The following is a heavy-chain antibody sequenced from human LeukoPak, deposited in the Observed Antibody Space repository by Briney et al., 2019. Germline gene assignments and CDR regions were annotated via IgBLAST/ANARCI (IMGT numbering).Heavy chain of an antibody. V-gene: IGHV1-2*02. J-gene: IGHJ4*02. CDR2: INPNSGGT. D-gene: IGHD6-13*01. Sequence: GASVKVSCKASGYTFTGYYMHWVRQAPGQGLEWTGWINPNSGGTNYAQKFQGRVTMTRDTSISTAYMELSRLRSDDTAVYYCARVRAAAGMGLLYWGQGTLVTVSS. CDR3: ARVRAAAGMGLLY. CDR1: GYTFTGYY.